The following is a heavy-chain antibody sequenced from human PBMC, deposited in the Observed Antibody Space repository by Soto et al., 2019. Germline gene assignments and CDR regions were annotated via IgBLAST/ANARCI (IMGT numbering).Heavy chain of an antibody. CDR3: ARVSGGGFDY. D-gene: IGHD3-10*01. J-gene: IGHJ4*02. CDR1: GGSISSYY. V-gene: IGHV4-59*01. Sequence: QVQLQESGPGLVKPSETLSLTCTVSGGSISSYYWSWIRQPPGTGLEWIGYIYYSGSTNYNPSLKSRVTISVDTSKNQFSLKLSSVTAADTAVYYCARVSGGGFDYWGQGTLVTVSS. CDR2: IYYSGST.